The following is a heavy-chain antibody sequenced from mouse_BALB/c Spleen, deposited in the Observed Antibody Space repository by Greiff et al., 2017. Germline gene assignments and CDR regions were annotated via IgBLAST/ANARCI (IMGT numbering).Heavy chain of an antibody. CDR1: GFTFSDFY. CDR3: ARDSDWVGFAY. D-gene: IGHD1-1*02. CDR2: SRNKANDYTT. V-gene: IGHV7-1*02. J-gene: IGHJ3*01. Sequence: EVKVVESGGGLVQPGGSLRLSCATSGFTFSDFYMEWVRQPPGKRLEWIAASRNKANDYTTEYSASVKGRFIVSRDTSQSILYLQMNALRAEDTAIYYCARDSDWVGFAYWGQGTLVTVSA.